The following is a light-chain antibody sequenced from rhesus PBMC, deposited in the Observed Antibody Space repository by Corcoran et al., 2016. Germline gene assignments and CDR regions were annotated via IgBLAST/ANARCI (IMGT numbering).Light chain of an antibody. J-gene: IGKJ4*01. CDR2: RAS. CDR3: QQHDNSPLT. V-gene: IGKV1-69*01. CDR1: QGISNW. Sequence: DIQMTQSPSSLSASVGDRVTIPCRASQGISNWLAWYQPKPGKAPKTLIYRASHLETGVPSRFSGMGYGTEFTITISSLQPEDIATYYCQQHDNSPLTFGGGTKVELK.